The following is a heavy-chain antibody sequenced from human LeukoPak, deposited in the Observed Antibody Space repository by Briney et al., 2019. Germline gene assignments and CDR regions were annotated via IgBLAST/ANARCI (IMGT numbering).Heavy chain of an antibody. J-gene: IGHJ4*02. D-gene: IGHD4-17*01. CDR1: GGSISSYY. Sequence: PSETLSLTCTVSGGSISSYYWSWIRQPPGKGLEWIGYIYYSGSTNYNPSLKSRVTISVDTSKNQFSLKLSSVTAADTAVYYCAREGVYGDPDYWGQGTLVTVSS. V-gene: IGHV4-59*01. CDR3: AREGVYGDPDY. CDR2: IYYSGST.